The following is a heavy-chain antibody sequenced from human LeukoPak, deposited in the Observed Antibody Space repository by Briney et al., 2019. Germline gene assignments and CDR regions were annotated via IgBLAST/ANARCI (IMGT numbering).Heavy chain of an antibody. CDR1: GGSISTSAFY. J-gene: IGHJ6*03. V-gene: IGHV4-39*01. CDR3: ARQISDYYYYYMDV. Sequence: SETLSLTCTVSGGSISTSAFYWGWIRQPPGKGQEWIGSIYDSGNEFYNPSLKSRVTISADTSKNQFSLKLNSVTAADTAMYYCARQISDYYYYYMDVWGEGITVTVSS. CDR2: IYDSGNE. D-gene: IGHD2/OR15-2a*01.